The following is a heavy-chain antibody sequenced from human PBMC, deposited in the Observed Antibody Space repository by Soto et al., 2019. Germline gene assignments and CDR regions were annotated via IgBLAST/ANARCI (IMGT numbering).Heavy chain of an antibody. J-gene: IGHJ4*02. D-gene: IGHD1-26*01. V-gene: IGHV1-18*01. CDR2: ISAYNCNT. CDR1: VYTFTSYG. Sequence: KGPGASVKISYKASVYTFTSYGISWMRQAPGQGLEWMGWISAYNCNTNYAQKLQGRVTMTTDTSTSTAYMELSSLRSDDTAVYYCARGETYRSFIGTFDYWGQGTLVTVSS. CDR3: ARGETYRSFIGTFDY.